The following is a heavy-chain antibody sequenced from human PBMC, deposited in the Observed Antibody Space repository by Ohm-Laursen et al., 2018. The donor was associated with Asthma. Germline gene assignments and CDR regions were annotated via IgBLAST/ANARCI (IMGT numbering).Heavy chain of an antibody. CDR3: GRVYSSSWDP. Sequence: SLRLSCAASGYTFSRYSIHWVRQFPGKGLEWVASISTASTFIYYADSVRGRFTTSRDNARNSLYLQMNSLRADDTAVYYCGRVYSSSWDPRGQGTLVTVSS. CDR1: GYTFSRYS. J-gene: IGHJ5*02. V-gene: IGHV3-21*04. CDR2: ISTASTFI. D-gene: IGHD6-13*01.